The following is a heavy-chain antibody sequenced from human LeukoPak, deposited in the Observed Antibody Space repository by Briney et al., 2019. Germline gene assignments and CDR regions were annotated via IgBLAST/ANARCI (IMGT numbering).Heavy chain of an antibody. J-gene: IGHJ4*02. D-gene: IGHD6-25*01. V-gene: IGHV4-34*01. CDR1: GASFSLYH. CDR2: VNRWGRT. Sequence: SETLSLTCGVHGASFSLYHWSWIRQSPGKGLEWLGEVNRWGRTNHNPSLESRVTISVDTSKNQFSLNLRSLTAADTAVYYCATDSQSSVYYFWSQGALVTVSS. CDR3: ATDSQSSVYYF.